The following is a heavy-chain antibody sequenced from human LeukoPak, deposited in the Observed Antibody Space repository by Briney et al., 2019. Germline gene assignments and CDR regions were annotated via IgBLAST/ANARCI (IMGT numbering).Heavy chain of an antibody. CDR3: ARDLGPSGDPR. V-gene: IGHV3-33*01. D-gene: IGHD4-17*01. CDR2: IWYDGSNK. CDR1: GFTLSSYA. Sequence: GGSLRLSCAASGFTLSSYAMHWVRQAPGKGLEWVAVIWYDGSNKYYADSVKGRFTISRDNSKNTLYLQMNSLRAEDTAVYYCARDLGPSGDPRWGQGTLVTVSS. J-gene: IGHJ4*02.